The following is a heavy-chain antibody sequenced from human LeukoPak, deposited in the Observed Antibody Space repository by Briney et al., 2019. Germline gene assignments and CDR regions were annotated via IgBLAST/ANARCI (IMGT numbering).Heavy chain of an antibody. V-gene: IGHV4-30-4*01. CDR1: GGSISSGDYC. D-gene: IGHD3-22*01. CDR3: ARPYYYDSRIDP. CDR2: MYYSASS. Sequence: SETLSLTCTVSGGSISSGDYCWSWHRQPPGKGLEWIVYMYYSASSYYNPSLKSRVTMSADTAKNQLSLKLSSVTAADTAVYYCARPYYYDSRIDPWGEEILVAVSS. J-gene: IGHJ5*02.